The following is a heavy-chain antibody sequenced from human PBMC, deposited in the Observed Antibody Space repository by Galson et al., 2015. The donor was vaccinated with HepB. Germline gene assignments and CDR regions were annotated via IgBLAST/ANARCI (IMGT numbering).Heavy chain of an antibody. CDR1: GFTFSSYS. D-gene: IGHD5-24*01. CDR3: ARQEMATIYYFDY. CDR2: ISSSSSYI. J-gene: IGHJ4*02. Sequence: LRLSCAASGFTFSSYSMNWDRQAPGKGLEWVSSISSSSSYIYYADSVKGRLTISRDNAKNSLYLQMNSLRAEDTAVYYCARQEMATIYYFDYWGQGTLVTVSS. V-gene: IGHV3-21*01.